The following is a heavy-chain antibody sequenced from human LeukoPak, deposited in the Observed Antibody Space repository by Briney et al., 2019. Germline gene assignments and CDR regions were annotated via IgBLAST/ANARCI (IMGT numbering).Heavy chain of an antibody. CDR2: ISYDGSNK. V-gene: IGHV3-30*04. J-gene: IGHJ6*03. Sequence: PGGSLRLSCAASGFTFSSYAMHWVRQAPGKGLEWVAVISYDGSNKYYADSVKGRFTISRDNSKNTLYLQMNSLRAEDTAVYYCRGTIVVVPAASYYYYYMDVWGKGTTVTASS. CDR1: GFTFSSYA. D-gene: IGHD2-2*01. CDR3: RGTIVVVPAASYYYYYMDV.